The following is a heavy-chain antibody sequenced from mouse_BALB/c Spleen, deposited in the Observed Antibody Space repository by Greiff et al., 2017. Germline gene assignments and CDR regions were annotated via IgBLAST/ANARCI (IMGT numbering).Heavy chain of an antibody. CDR3: ARGGDYWFGY. CDR2: INPGSGGT. CDR1: GYAFTNYL. J-gene: IGHJ3*01. V-gene: IGHV1-54*01. Sequence: VQLQQSGAELVRPGTSVKVSCKASGYAFTNYLIEWVKQRPGQGLEWIGVINPGSGGTNYNEKFKGKATLTADKSSSTAYMQLSSLTSDDSAVYYCARGGDYWFGYWGQGTLVTVSA. D-gene: IGHD2-13*01.